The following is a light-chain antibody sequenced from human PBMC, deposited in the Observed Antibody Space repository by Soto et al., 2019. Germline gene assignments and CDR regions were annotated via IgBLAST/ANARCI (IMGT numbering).Light chain of an antibody. V-gene: IGKV1-39*01. CDR3: QQSYSTPLT. CDR2: AAS. Sequence: DLQMTQSPSSLTASVEGRVHLACRANQSISNYLHWYQHKPGKAPKLLIYAASSLQSGVPSRFGGSGSGTDFTLTISSLQPEDFATYFCQQSYSTPLTFGGGTKVDIK. CDR1: QSISNY. J-gene: IGKJ4*01.